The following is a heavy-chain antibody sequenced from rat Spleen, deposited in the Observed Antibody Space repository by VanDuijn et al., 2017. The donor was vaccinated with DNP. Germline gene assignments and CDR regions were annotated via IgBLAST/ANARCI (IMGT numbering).Heavy chain of an antibody. V-gene: IGHV5S10*01. CDR3: VIEYNNRGNYFDH. J-gene: IGHJ2*01. Sequence: EVQLVESGGGLVQPGRSLKVSCAASGFTFSDYNMAWVRQAPKKGPEWVATIIRDGSRTYYRDSVKGRFTISRDNAKRIQHLQMDSLRSEDTATYYCVIEYNNRGNYFDHWGQGVMVTVSS. CDR1: GFTFSDYN. D-gene: IGHD4-1*01. CDR2: IIRDGSRT.